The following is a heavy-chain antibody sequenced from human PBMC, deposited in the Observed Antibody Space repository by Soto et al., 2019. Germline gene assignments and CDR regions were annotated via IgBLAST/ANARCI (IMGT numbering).Heavy chain of an antibody. CDR3: ANSLVPAAMGYYYGMDV. J-gene: IGHJ6*02. V-gene: IGHV3-30*18. CDR1: GFSFSGYA. CDR2: ISYDGSND. D-gene: IGHD2-2*01. Sequence: GGSLRLSCAASGFSFSGYAMHWVRQAPGKGLEWVAIISYDGSNDYYADSVKGRFTISRDNFKNTLYLQMSSLRAEGTAVYYCANSLVPAAMGYYYGMDVWGQGTTVTVSS.